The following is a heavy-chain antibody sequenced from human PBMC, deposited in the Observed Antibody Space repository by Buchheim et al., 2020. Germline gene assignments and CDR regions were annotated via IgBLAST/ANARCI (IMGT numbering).Heavy chain of an antibody. CDR1: GFTFSSYW. CDR3: ARFALTWDYGGNSDYFDY. D-gene: IGHD4-23*01. J-gene: IGHJ4*02. Sequence: EVQLVESGGGLVQPGGSLRPSCAASGFTFSSYWMHWVRQAPGKGLVWVSRINSDGSSTSYADSVKGRFTISRDNAKNTLYLQMNSLRAEDTAVYYCARFALTWDYGGNSDYFDYWGQGTL. CDR2: INSDGSST. V-gene: IGHV3-74*01.